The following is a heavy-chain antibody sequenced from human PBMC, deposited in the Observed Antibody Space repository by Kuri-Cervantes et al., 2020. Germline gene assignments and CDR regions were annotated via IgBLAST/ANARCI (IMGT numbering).Heavy chain of an antibody. CDR2: ISGSGDST. J-gene: IGHJ4*02. D-gene: IGHD2-15*01. V-gene: IGHV3-23*01. CDR3: AGVVAASQAELV. Sequence: GGSLRLSCAASGFIFSSYAMSWVRQAPGKGLEWVSAISGSGDSTYYADSVKDRFTIFRDNSKNTLYLVMNSLRAEDTAVYYCAGVVAASQAELVWGQGTLVTVSS. CDR1: GFIFSSYA.